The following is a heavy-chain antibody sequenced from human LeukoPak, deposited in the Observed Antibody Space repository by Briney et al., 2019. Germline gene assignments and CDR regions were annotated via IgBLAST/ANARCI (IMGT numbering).Heavy chain of an antibody. J-gene: IGHJ4*02. CDR2: ISSSSSYT. Sequence: GGSLRLSCAASGFTFSDYYMSWIRQAPGKGLEWVSYISSSSSYTNYADSVKGRFTISRDNAMNSLYLQMNSLRAEDTAVYYCARVRGHLDIVVVPAAMRGPTYYFDYWGQGTLVTVSS. V-gene: IGHV3-11*06. CDR3: ARVRGHLDIVVVPAAMRGPTYYFDY. D-gene: IGHD2-2*03. CDR1: GFTFSDYY.